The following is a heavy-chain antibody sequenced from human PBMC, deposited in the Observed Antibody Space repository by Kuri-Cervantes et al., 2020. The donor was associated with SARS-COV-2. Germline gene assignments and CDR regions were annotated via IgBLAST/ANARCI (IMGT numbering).Heavy chain of an antibody. CDR1: GYTFTSYD. CDR2: MNPNSGNT. J-gene: IGHJ4*02. V-gene: IGHV1-8*03. CDR3: ARATHYDSSGYYYSFYY. Sequence: ASVKVSCKASGYTFTSYDINWVRQATGQGLEWMGWMNPNSGNTGYAQKFQGRVTITRNTSISTAYMELSSLRSEDTAVYYCARATHYDSSGYYYSFYYWCQGTLVTVSS. D-gene: IGHD3-22*01.